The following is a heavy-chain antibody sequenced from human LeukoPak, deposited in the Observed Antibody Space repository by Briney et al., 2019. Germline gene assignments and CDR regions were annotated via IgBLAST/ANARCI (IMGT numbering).Heavy chain of an antibody. J-gene: IGHJ4*02. V-gene: IGHV3-23*01. Sequence: PGGSLRLSCAASGFTFSTYAMSWVRQAPGKGLDWVSVISGSGGITYYADSVKGRFTISRGNSKNTLYLQMHSLRAEDTAVYYCAKRGDGSSWPGFDYWGQGTLVTVSS. D-gene: IGHD6-13*01. CDR1: GFTFSTYA. CDR2: ISGSGGIT. CDR3: AKRGDGSSWPGFDY.